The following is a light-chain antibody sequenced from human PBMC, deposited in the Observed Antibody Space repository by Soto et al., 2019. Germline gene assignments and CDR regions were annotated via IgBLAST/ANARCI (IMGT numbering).Light chain of an antibody. CDR2: DAF. CDR3: QQRSNWLIT. Sequence: EIVLTQSPATLSLSPGYRVTITCLASQSVSSYLAWYQQKPGQAPRLLSDDAFNRATGIPARCSGRGSGTDFTLTSSSLEPEDFAVYYCQQRSNWLITFGQGTRLEI. V-gene: IGKV3-11*01. J-gene: IGKJ5*01. CDR1: QSVSSY.